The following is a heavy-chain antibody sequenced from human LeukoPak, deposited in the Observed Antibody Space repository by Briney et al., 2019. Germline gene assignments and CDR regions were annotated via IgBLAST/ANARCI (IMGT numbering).Heavy chain of an antibody. J-gene: IGHJ5*02. V-gene: IGHV3-23*01. CDR1: GFTFSRYA. Sequence: GGSLRLSCAASGFTFSRYAMSWVRQAPGKGLEWVSSIGGSGGTTYYADSVQGRFTISRDNSKNTLYLQMNSLSAEDTAVYYCAKMRYYDILTGYLNCFDPWGQGTLVSVSS. D-gene: IGHD3-9*01. CDR3: AKMRYYDILTGYLNCFDP. CDR2: IGGSGGTT.